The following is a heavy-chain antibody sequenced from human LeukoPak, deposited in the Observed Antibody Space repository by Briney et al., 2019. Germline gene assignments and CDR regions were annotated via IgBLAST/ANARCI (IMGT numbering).Heavy chain of an antibody. CDR1: GFTFRSYT. J-gene: IGHJ6*03. D-gene: IGHD6-6*01. V-gene: IGHV3-21*01. Sequence: PGGSLRLSCAASGFTFRSYTIHWVRQAPGKGLEWVSSISAVGTYIYYAESVKGRFTISRDNVEKTAYLELSGLTGQDTAIYYCARGGIAGRAVYYYYMDVWGKGTTVTVSS. CDR3: ARGGIAGRAVYYYYMDV. CDR2: ISAVGTYI.